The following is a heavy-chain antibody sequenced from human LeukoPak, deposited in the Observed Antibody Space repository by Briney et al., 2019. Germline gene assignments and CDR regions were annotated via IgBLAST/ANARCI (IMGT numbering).Heavy chain of an antibody. CDR1: GGSISSYY. Sequence: SETLSLTCTVSGGSISSYYWSWTRQPPGKGLEWIGYIYYRGSTNYNPSLKSRVTISVDTSKNQFSLKLSSVTAADTAVYYCASGSITMVRGVIIPYYFDYWGQGTLVTVSS. V-gene: IGHV4-59*01. CDR3: ASGSITMVRGVIIPYYFDY. CDR2: IYYRGST. J-gene: IGHJ4*02. D-gene: IGHD3-10*01.